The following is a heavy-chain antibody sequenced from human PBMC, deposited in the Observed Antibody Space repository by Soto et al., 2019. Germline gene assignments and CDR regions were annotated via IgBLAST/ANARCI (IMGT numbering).Heavy chain of an antibody. CDR3: ARDTLGYSSGWYGNDAFDI. CDR1: GYTFTSYG. Sequence: GASVKVSCKASGYTFTSYGISWVRPAPGQGLEWMGWISAYNGNTNYAQKLQGRVTMTTDTSTSTAYMELRSLRSDDTAVYYCARDTLGYSSGWYGNDAFDIWGQGAMVTVSS. V-gene: IGHV1-18*01. CDR2: ISAYNGNT. D-gene: IGHD6-19*01. J-gene: IGHJ3*02.